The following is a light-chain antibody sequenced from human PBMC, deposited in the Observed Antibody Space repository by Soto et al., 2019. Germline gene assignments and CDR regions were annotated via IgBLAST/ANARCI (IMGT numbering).Light chain of an antibody. J-gene: IGKJ1*01. Sequence: ESVLTQSPGTLSLSPGERATLSCRASQSVSSNHLAWYQQKPGQAPRLLINGASSRATGIPDRFSGSGSGTDFTLTISRLEPEDFAVYYCQQYGSSSWTFGQGTKVDI. CDR1: QSVSSNH. CDR3: QQYGSSSWT. CDR2: GAS. V-gene: IGKV3-20*01.